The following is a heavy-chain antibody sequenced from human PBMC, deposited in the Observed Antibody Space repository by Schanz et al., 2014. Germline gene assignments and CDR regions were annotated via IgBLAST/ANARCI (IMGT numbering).Heavy chain of an antibody. D-gene: IGHD2-2*01. CDR3: AKVAPAATYLDS. V-gene: IGHV3-9*01. Sequence: EVQLVESGGGLVQPGRSLRLSCVASGFRFDDYAMHWVRQAPGKGLEWVSGMSWNAGSLGYGDSVKGRFTISRDNAKNSLYLQVNNLSAEDTAVYYCAKVAPAATYLDSWGLGTLVTVSS. CDR1: GFRFDDYA. CDR2: MSWNAGSL. J-gene: IGHJ4*02.